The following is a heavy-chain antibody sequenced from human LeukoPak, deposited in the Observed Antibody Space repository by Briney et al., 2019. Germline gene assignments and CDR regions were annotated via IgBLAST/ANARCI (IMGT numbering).Heavy chain of an antibody. D-gene: IGHD2-2*01. Sequence: GGSLRLSCAASGFTFSDYYMSWIRQAPGKGLEWISYISSKSTYTNYADSVKGRFTISRDNAKSSVYLQMSSLRADDTAVYYCARVIVLVRGSSDHFDYWGQGALVTVSS. V-gene: IGHV3-11*05. CDR1: GFTFSDYY. CDR3: ARVIVLVRGSSDHFDY. J-gene: IGHJ4*02. CDR2: ISSKSTYT.